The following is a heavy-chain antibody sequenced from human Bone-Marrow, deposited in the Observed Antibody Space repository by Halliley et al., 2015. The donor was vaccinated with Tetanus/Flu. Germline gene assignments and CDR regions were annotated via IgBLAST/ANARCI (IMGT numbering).Heavy chain of an antibody. CDR2: ITGSGTNT. CDR1: GFTFSHYA. CDR3: AKAGGVVVITALPFDY. D-gene: IGHD3-22*01. Sequence: SLRLSCAASGFTFSHYAMSWVRQAPGGGLEWVSGITGSGTNTYYRDSVKGRFTISRDNAKNTLILEMNGLRAEDTAIYYCAKAGGVVVITALPFDYWGQGSLVTVSS. V-gene: IGHV3-23*01. J-gene: IGHJ4*02.